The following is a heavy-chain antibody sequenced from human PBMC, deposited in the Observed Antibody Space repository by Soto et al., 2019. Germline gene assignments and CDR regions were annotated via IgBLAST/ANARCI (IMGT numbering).Heavy chain of an antibody. Sequence: SQTLSLTCAISGDSVSSNTASWNWIRQSPSRGLEWLGRTFSRSKWYRNYAVSVKSRIIINADTSKNQISLQLNSVTPEDTAIYYCAKGDNLGPKTGYAFDPWGQGTLVTVSS. CDR2: TFSRSKWYR. J-gene: IGHJ5*02. V-gene: IGHV6-1*01. D-gene: IGHD2-2*01. CDR1: GDSVSSNTAS. CDR3: AKGDNLGPKTGYAFDP.